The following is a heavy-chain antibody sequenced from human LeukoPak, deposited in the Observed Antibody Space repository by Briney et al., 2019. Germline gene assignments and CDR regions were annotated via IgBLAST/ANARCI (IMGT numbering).Heavy chain of an antibody. V-gene: IGHV3-9*01. D-gene: IGHD5-18*01. J-gene: IGHJ5*02. Sequence: PGRSLRLSCAASGFTFDDYAMHWVRQAPGKGLEWVSGISWHSGSIGYADSVKGRFTISRDNAKNSLYLQMNSLRAEDTALYYCAKSYGGYSYGYNWFDPWGQGTLVTVSS. CDR3: AKSYGGYSYGYNWFDP. CDR2: ISWHSGSI. CDR1: GFTFDDYA.